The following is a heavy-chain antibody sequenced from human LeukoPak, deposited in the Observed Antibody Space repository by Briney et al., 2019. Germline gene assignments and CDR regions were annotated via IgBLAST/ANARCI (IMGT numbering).Heavy chain of an antibody. Sequence: GASVKVSCKASGGTFSSYAISWVRQAPGQGLEWMGGIIPIFGTANYAQKFQGRVTITTDESTSTAYMELSSLRSEDTAVYYCARDLDPTEYSPGYWGQGTLVTVSS. CDR3: ARDLDPTEYSPGY. CDR1: GGTFSSYA. CDR2: IIPIFGTA. D-gene: IGHD6-6*01. V-gene: IGHV1-69*05. J-gene: IGHJ4*02.